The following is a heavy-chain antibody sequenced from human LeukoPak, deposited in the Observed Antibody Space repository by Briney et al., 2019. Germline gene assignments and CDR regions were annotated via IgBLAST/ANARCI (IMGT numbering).Heavy chain of an antibody. Sequence: GSSVKVSCKASGGTFSSYAISWVRQAPGQGLEWMGRIIPILGIANYAQKFQGRVTITADKSTSTAYMELSSLRSEDTAVYYCARASLIAAAGYYFDYWGQGTLVTVSS. CDR1: GGTFSSYA. CDR2: IIPILGIA. CDR3: ARASLIAAAGYYFDY. V-gene: IGHV1-69*04. J-gene: IGHJ4*02. D-gene: IGHD6-13*01.